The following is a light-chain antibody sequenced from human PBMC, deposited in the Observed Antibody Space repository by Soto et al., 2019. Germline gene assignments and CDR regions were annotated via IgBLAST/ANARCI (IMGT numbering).Light chain of an antibody. Sequence: TQPASVSGSPGQSIAISCTGSSSDVGFYNYVSWYQQHPGKVPKLIIYEVTNRPSGVSNRFSGSKSGNTASLTISGLQAEDEADYYCCSYTTSSTRVFGSGTKLTVL. J-gene: IGLJ1*01. V-gene: IGLV2-14*01. CDR1: SSDVGFYNY. CDR3: CSYTTSSTRV. CDR2: EVT.